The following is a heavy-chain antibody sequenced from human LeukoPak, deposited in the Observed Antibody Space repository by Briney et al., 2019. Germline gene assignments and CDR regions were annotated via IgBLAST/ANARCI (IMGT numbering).Heavy chain of an antibody. Sequence: GGSLRLSCAASGFTFSDYYMSWIRQAPGKGLEWVSYISSSGSTIYYADSVKGRFTISRDNAKNSLYLQMNSPRAEDTAVYYCARDAVTIFGVVIIRSSYYGMDVWGQGTTVTVSS. CDR3: ARDAVTIFGVVIIRSSYYGMDV. CDR2: ISSSGSTI. D-gene: IGHD3-3*01. J-gene: IGHJ6*02. CDR1: GFTFSDYY. V-gene: IGHV3-11*01.